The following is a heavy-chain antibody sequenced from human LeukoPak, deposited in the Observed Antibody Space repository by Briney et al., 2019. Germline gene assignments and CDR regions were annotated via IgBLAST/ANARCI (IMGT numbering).Heavy chain of an antibody. D-gene: IGHD1-26*01. CDR1: GGSISSYY. Sequence: SETLSLTCTVSGGSISSYYWSWIRQSAGKGLEWIGRIHTRGSTNYNPSLKGRVTMSVDTSKNQFSLRLSSVTAADTAVYYCTRQSVGGNYIWRDHKWFDPWGQGSLVIVSS. CDR2: IHTRGST. J-gene: IGHJ5*02. V-gene: IGHV4-4*07. CDR3: TRQSVGGNYIWRDHKWFDP.